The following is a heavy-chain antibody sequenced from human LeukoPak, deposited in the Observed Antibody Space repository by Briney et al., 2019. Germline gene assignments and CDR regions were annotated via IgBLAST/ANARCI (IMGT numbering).Heavy chain of an antibody. V-gene: IGHV3-30*18. D-gene: IGHD2-2*02. CDR2: ISYDGSNK. Sequence: GRSLRLSCADSGYTFCSYGMHWVPQAPGKGLEWGAVISYDGSNKYYAHSVKGRFTISRDNSKNTLYLQMNSLRAEDTAVYYCAKDRLGYCSSTSCYTLSYWGQGTLVTVSS. J-gene: IGHJ4*02. CDR1: GYTFCSYG. CDR3: AKDRLGYCSSTSCYTLSY.